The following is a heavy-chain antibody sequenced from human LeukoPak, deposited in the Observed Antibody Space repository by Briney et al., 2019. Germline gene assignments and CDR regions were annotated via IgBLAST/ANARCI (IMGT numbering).Heavy chain of an antibody. CDR1: GFTFSDYY. Sequence: PGGSLRLSCAASGFTFSDYYMSWIRQAPGKGLEWVSAISGSGGSTYYADSVKGRLTISRDNSKNTLYLQMNSLRAEDTAVYYCVGDYYDSSGYYYDYWGQGTLVTVSS. J-gene: IGHJ4*02. CDR3: VGDYYDSSGYYYDY. V-gene: IGHV3-23*01. D-gene: IGHD3-22*01. CDR2: ISGSGGST.